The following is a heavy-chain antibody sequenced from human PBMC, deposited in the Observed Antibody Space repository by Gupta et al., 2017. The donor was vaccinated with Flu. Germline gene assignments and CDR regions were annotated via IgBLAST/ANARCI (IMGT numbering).Heavy chain of an antibody. CDR2: ISATGGST. CDR3: AKSALPYSGSYYFDY. Sequence: EVQLLESGGGLVQPGGSLTPSCDASGFSFRSYAMSWVCQAPGKGLEWVSGISATGGSTYYTDSVKGRFTISRDNSKNTLSLQMNSLRAEDTAVYYCAKSALPYSGSYYFDYWGQGTLVTVSS. CDR1: GFSFRSYA. V-gene: IGHV3-23*01. D-gene: IGHD1-26*01. J-gene: IGHJ4*02.